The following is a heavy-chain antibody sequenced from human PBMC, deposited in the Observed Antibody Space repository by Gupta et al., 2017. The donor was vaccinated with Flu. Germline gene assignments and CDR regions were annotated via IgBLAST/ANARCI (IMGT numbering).Heavy chain of an antibody. Sequence: ASGFTFSNYAMSWVSQAPGKGLEWVSAISGPGGSTYYADSVKGRFTISRDNSKNTLFLQMNSLRAEDTAVYYCPKGGVLSNSWFDPGGQGTLVTVSS. V-gene: IGHV3-23*01. J-gene: IGHJ5*02. CDR2: ISGPGGST. D-gene: IGHD3-16*01. CDR1: GFTFSNYA. CDR3: PKGGVLSNSWFDP.